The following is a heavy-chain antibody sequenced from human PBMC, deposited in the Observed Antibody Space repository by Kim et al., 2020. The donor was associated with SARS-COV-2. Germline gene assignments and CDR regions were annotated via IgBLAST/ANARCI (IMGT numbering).Heavy chain of an antibody. J-gene: IGHJ4*02. CDR2: IIPILGIA. V-gene: IGHV1-69*04. Sequence: SVKVSCKASGGTFSSYAISWVRQAPGQGLEWMGRIIPILGIANYAQKFQGRVTITADKSTSTAYMELSSLRSEDTAVYYCARVGTRAAAIGWLGGSAYWGQGTLVTVSS. CDR1: GGTFSSYA. CDR3: ARVGTRAAAIGWLGGSAY. D-gene: IGHD2-2*02.